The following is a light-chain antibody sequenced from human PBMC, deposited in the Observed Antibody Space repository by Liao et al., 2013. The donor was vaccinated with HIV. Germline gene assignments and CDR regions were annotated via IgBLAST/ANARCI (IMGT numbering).Light chain of an antibody. CDR1: QLGNKN. CDR3: QAWDSSTE. V-gene: IGLV3-1*01. J-gene: IGLJ2*01. CDR2: EDD. Sequence: SYELTQPPSVSVSPGQTASITCSGDQLGNKNICWYQQKPGQSPVLVIYEDDKRPSGIPERFSGSNSGTTATLAISGAQAMDEADYYCQAWDSSTEFGGGTKLTVL.